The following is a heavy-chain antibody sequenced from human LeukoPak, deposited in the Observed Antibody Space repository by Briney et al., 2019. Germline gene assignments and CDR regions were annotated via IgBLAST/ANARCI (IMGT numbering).Heavy chain of an antibody. D-gene: IGHD6-13*01. Sequence: ASVKVSCKASGYTFTSYDINWVRQATGQGLEWMGWMNPNSGNTGYAQKFQGRVTITRNTSISTAYMELSSLRSEDTAVYYCARVGAAGLYNWFDPWDQGTLVTVSS. V-gene: IGHV1-8*03. CDR2: MNPNSGNT. J-gene: IGHJ5*02. CDR1: GYTFTSYD. CDR3: ARVGAAGLYNWFDP.